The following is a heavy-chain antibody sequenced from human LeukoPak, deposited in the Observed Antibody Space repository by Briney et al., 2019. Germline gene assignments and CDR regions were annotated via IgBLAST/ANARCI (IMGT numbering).Heavy chain of an antibody. V-gene: IGHV3-7*03. CDR3: ARARYASDWYYFDY. D-gene: IGHD6-19*01. Sequence: SGGSLRLSCAASGFIFSNYWMTWVRQAPGKGLEWVATMKQDGSEIYYVDSVKGRFTLSRDNAKNSLFLQMNSLRAEDTAVYYCARARYASDWYYFDYWGQGTLVTVSS. CDR1: GFIFSNYW. CDR2: MKQDGSEI. J-gene: IGHJ4*02.